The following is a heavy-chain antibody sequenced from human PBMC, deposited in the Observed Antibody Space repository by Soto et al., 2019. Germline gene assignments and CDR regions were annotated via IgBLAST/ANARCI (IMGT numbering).Heavy chain of an antibody. CDR1: GGSISSSSYY. J-gene: IGHJ4*02. CDR2: IYYSGST. Sequence: SETLSLTCTVSGGSISSSSYYWGWIRQPPGKGLEWIGSIYYSGSTHYNPSLKSRVTISVDTSKNQFSLKLSSVTAADTAVYYCASLVATNFDYWGQGTLVTVSS. D-gene: IGHD5-12*01. CDR3: ASLVATNFDY. V-gene: IGHV4-39*01.